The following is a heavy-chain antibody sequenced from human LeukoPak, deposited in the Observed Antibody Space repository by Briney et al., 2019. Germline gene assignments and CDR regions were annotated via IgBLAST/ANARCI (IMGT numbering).Heavy chain of an antibody. J-gene: IGHJ4*02. Sequence: GGSLRLSCAASGFTFSMYALHWVRQAPGKGLEWVALISYDGSNADYVDSVKGRFTLSRDNSKTTLFLQMNSLRAEDTAVYYCTRGQYYYHSGHYLGNFDYWGPGTLVTVSS. V-gene: IGHV3-30*01. CDR2: ISYDGSNA. D-gene: IGHD3-22*01. CDR1: GFTFSMYA. CDR3: TRGQYYYHSGHYLGNFDY.